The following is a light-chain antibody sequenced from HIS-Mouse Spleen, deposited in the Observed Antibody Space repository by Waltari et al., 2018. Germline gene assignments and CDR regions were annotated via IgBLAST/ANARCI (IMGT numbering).Light chain of an antibody. CDR2: DDS. CDR1: NIGSKR. V-gene: IGLV3-21*03. Sequence: SYVLTQPPSVSVAPGKTARITRGGNNIGSKRVHWYQQKPGQAPVLVVYDDSDRPSGIPERFSGSNSGNTATLTISRVEAGDEADYYCQVWDSSSDHPYVFGTGTKVTVL. CDR3: QVWDSSSDHPYV. J-gene: IGLJ1*01.